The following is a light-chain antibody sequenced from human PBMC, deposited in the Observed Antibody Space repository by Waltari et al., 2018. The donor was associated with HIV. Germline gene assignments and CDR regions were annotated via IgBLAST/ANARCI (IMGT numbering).Light chain of an antibody. J-gene: IGLJ1*01. CDR2: DNE. CDR1: NSNVENNY. CDR3: GTWDSSLNLYV. V-gene: IGLV1-51*01. Sequence: QSILTQPPSVSAAPGQKVSFSCSGGNSNVENNYVSWYQQVPGKAPRLLIYDNEKRPSGIPDRFSASKAGMSATLDITGLQIVDEADYYYGTWDSSLNLYVFGPGTTVAVL.